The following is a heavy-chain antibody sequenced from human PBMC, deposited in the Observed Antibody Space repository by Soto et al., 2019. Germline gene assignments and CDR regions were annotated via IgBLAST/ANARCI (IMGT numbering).Heavy chain of an antibody. D-gene: IGHD2-2*01. CDR3: AKSGGYCISTSCSNWFDP. CDR2: IGWNSGSI. CDR1: GFTFDDYA. Sequence: EVQLVESGGGLVQPGRSLRLSCAASGFTFDDYAMHWVRQAPGKGLEWVSGIGWNSGSIRYADSVKGRFTISRDNAKNSLYLQMNSLRAEDTALYYCAKSGGYCISTSCSNWFDPWGQGTLVTVSS. J-gene: IGHJ5*02. V-gene: IGHV3-9*01.